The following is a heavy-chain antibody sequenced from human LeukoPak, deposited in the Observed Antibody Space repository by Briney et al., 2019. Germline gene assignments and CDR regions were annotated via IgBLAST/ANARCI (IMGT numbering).Heavy chain of an antibody. CDR1: GFTFSSYW. V-gene: IGHV3-7*01. J-gene: IGHJ4*02. CDR3: ARELGYDFWSGYSIDY. Sequence: PGGSLRLSCAASGFTFSSYWMSWVRQAPGKGLEWVANIKQDGSEKYYVDSVKGRFTIPRDNAKNSLYLQMNSLRAEDTAVYYCARELGYDFWSGYSIDYWGQGTLVTVSS. D-gene: IGHD3-3*01. CDR2: IKQDGSEK.